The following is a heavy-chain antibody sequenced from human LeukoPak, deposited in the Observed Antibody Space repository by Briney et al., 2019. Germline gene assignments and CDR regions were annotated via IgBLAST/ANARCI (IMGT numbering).Heavy chain of an antibody. CDR2: IMPLFGTA. CDR3: ASGSLGDGYGVGDYYQYMDV. V-gene: IGHV1-69*05. D-gene: IGHD5-24*01. CDR1: GGTFNSYA. J-gene: IGHJ6*03. Sequence: GSSVKVSCKASGGTFNSYAISWVRQAPGQGLEWMGGIMPLFGTANYAQEFQGRVTFTTDESAFTAYMEVSSLRSEDTAVYYCASGSLGDGYGVGDYYQYMDVWGKGTTVTVS.